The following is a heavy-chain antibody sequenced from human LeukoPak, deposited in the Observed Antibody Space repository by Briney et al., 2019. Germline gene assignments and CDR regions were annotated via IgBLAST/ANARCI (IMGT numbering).Heavy chain of an antibody. Sequence: PGGSLRLSCAASGFTFNRYWMHWVRQAPGKGLEWVSAISGSGGSTYYADSVKGRFTISRDNSKNTLYLQMNSLRAEDTAVYYCAKSQGPGNHAFDIWGQGTMVTVSS. V-gene: IGHV3-23*01. CDR2: ISGSGGST. CDR3: AKSQGPGNHAFDI. CDR1: GFTFNRYW. J-gene: IGHJ3*02. D-gene: IGHD1-14*01.